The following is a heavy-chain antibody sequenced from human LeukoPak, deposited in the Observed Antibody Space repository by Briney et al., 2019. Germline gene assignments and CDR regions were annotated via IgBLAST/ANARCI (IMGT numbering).Heavy chain of an antibody. CDR1: GGTFSSYA. J-gene: IGHJ3*02. CDR3: AKYDSNKPDDAFDI. Sequence: GSSVKVSCKASGGTFSSYAISWVRQAPGQGLEWMGWINPNSGGTNYAQKLQGRVTMTTDTSTSTAYMELRSLRSDDTAVYYCAKYDSNKPDDAFDIWGQGTMVTVSS. CDR2: INPNSGGT. D-gene: IGHD3-3*01. V-gene: IGHV1-18*01.